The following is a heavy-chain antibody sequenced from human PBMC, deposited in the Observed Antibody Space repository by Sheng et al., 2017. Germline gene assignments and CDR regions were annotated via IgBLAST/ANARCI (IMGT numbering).Heavy chain of an antibody. CDR3: ARDGGGVVGQPWT. CDR1: GASFSSSSYY. J-gene: IGHJ4*02. D-gene: IGHD3-16*01. V-gene: IGHV4-39*07. CDR2: IYYSVST. Sequence: QLQLQESGPGLVKPSETLSLTCTVSGASFSSSSYYWDWIRQPPGKGLEWIGTIYYSVSTYYNPSLKSRVTISVDTSKNQFSLNLTSVTAADTAMYYCARDGGGVVGQPWTWGQGTLVTVSS.